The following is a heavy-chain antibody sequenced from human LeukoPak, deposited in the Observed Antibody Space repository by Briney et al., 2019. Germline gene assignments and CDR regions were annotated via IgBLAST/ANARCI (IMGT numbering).Heavy chain of an antibody. V-gene: IGHV3-53*01. CDR1: GFTVSSNY. D-gene: IGHD6-13*01. CDR3: ARAGLAAPGLLEDP. Sequence: GGSLRLSCAASGFTVSSNYMSWVRQAPGKGLEWVSVIYSGGSTYYADSVKGRFTISRDNSKNTLHLQMNSLRAEDTAVYYCARAGLAAPGLLEDPWGQGTLVTVSS. J-gene: IGHJ5*02. CDR2: IYSGGST.